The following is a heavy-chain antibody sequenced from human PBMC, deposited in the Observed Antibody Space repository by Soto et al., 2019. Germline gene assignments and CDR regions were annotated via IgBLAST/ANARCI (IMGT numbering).Heavy chain of an antibody. V-gene: IGHV4-39*01. CDR1: GGSISSSSYY. Sequence: PSETLSLTCTVSGGSISSSSYYWGWIRQPPGKGLEWIGCIYYSGSTYYNPSLKSRVTISVDTSKNQFSLKLSSVTAADTAVYYCARLFEYSGYDLFDYWGQGTLVTVSS. J-gene: IGHJ4*02. CDR3: ARLFEYSGYDLFDY. D-gene: IGHD5-12*01. CDR2: IYYSGST.